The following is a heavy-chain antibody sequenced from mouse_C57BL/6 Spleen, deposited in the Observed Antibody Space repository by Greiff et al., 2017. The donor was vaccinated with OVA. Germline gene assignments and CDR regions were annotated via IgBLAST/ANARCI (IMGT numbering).Heavy chain of an antibody. CDR3: ASRSSLTPTGYFDV. Sequence: QVQLQQPGAELVRPGSSVKLSCKASGYTFTSYWMDWVKQRPGQGLEWIGNIYPSDSETHYNQKFKDKATLTVDKSSSTAYMQLSSLTSEDSAVYYCASRSSLTPTGYFDVWGTGTTVTVSS. CDR2: IYPSDSET. V-gene: IGHV1-61*01. CDR1: GYTFTSYW. J-gene: IGHJ1*03. D-gene: IGHD1-1*01.